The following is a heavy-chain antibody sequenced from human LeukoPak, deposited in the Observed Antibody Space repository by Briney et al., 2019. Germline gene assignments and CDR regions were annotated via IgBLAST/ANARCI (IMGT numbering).Heavy chain of an antibody. V-gene: IGHV1-69*05. CDR2: IIPIFGRV. CDR1: GGTFSSCA. D-gene: IGHD7-27*01. Sequence: GASVKVSCKASGGTFSSCAISWVRQAPGQGLEWMGEIIPIFGRVNYAQNFQGRVTITTDESTSTGYMELSSLRSEDTAVYYCARSLGYYYMDVWGKGTTVTVSS. J-gene: IGHJ6*03. CDR3: ARSLGYYYMDV.